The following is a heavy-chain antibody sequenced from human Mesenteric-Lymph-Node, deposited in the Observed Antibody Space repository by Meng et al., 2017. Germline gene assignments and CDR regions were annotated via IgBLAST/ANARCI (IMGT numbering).Heavy chain of an antibody. Sequence: GGSLRLSCAASGFTFSHYFMHWVRQAPGKGLMWVSRINSAGSIDFGGSGTIYAASVKGRFTISRDDTKNTIYLQMNSLRAGDTAVYYCVRPHSGRSFDAFDLWGQGTLVTVSS. J-gene: IGHJ3*01. D-gene: IGHD2-15*01. CDR1: GFTFSHYF. V-gene: IGHV3-74*01. CDR2: INSAGSIDFGGSGT. CDR3: VRPHSGRSFDAFDL.